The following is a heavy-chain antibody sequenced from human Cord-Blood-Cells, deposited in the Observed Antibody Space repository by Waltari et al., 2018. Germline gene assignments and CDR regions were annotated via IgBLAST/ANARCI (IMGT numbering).Heavy chain of an antibody. CDR1: GGSFSGYY. CDR3: ARRYCTNGVCYWFDP. CDR2: INHSGST. J-gene: IGHJ5*02. Sequence: QVQLQQWGAGLLKPSETQSLTCAVYGGSFSGYYWSWIRQHPGKGLEWIGEINHSGSTNYNPSLKSRVTISVDTSKNQFSLKLSSVTAADTAVYYCARRYCTNGVCYWFDPWGQGTLVTVSS. D-gene: IGHD2-8*01. V-gene: IGHV4-34*01.